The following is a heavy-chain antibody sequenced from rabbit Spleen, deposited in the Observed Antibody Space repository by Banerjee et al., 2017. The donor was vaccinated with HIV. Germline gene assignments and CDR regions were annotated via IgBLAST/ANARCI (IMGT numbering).Heavy chain of an antibody. CDR3: VRDNDGYNGDFAL. Sequence: QEQLVESGGGLVQPEGALTLTCTASGFSFSKTYICWVRQAPGKGLEWIGCINTGRNSDNTAYATWAKGRSTISKTSSTTVTLQMTSLTAADTATYFCVRDNDGYNGDFALWGPGTLVTVS. J-gene: IGHJ4*01. CDR2: INTGRNSDNT. D-gene: IGHD2-1*01. CDR1: GFSFSKTY. V-gene: IGHV1S45*01.